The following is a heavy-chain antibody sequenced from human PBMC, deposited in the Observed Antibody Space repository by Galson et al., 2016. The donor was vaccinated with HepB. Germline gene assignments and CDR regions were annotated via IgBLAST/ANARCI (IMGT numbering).Heavy chain of an antibody. V-gene: IGHV1-2*06. CDR1: GYAFTDYY. J-gene: IGHJ4*02. CDR3: ARDLAHFSGGLGY. Sequence: SVKVSCKASGYAFTDYYIHWVRQAPGHGLEWVGRINPNSGLTNFAQKFQGRVILTRDKSSTTASMELSSLRSEDTAVYYCARDLAHFSGGLGYWGQGTLVTVSS. CDR2: INPNSGLT. D-gene: IGHD3-3*02.